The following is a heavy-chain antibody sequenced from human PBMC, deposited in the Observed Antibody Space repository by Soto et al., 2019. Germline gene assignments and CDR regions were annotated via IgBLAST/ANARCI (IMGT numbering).Heavy chain of an antibody. Sequence: SVQVSCKASGYTFTSYAMHWVRQAPGQRLEWMGWINAGNGNTKYSQKFQGRVTITRDTSASTAYMELSSLRSEDTAVYYCARACSSTSCYGMDVWGQGTTVTVSS. D-gene: IGHD2-2*01. CDR3: ARACSSTSCYGMDV. CDR1: GYTFTSYA. J-gene: IGHJ6*02. V-gene: IGHV1-3*01. CDR2: INAGNGNT.